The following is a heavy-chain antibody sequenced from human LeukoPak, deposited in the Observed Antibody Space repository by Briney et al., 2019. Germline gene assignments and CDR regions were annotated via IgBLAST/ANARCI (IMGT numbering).Heavy chain of an antibody. Sequence: SETLSLTCTVSGGSISSYYWSWIRQPPGKGLEWIGYIYYSGSTNYNPSLKSRVTISVDTSKNQFSLKLSSVTAADTAVYYCAGVGEMAPYWGQGTLVTVSS. D-gene: IGHD5-24*01. V-gene: IGHV4-59*01. J-gene: IGHJ4*02. CDR3: AGVGEMAPY. CDR1: GGSISSYY. CDR2: IYYSGST.